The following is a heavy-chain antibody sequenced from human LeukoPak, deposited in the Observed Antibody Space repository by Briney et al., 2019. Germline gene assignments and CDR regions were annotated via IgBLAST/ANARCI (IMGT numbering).Heavy chain of an antibody. CDR1: GGSFSGYY. CDR2: INHSGST. J-gene: IGHJ5*02. V-gene: IGHV4-34*01. Sequence: SETLSLTCAVYGGSFSGYYWSWIRQPPGKGLEWIGEINHSGSTNYNPSLKSRVTISVDTSKNQFSLKLSSVTAADTAVYFCGMGHSGYEENWFDPWGQGTLVIVSS. CDR3: GMGHSGYEENWFDP. D-gene: IGHD5-12*01.